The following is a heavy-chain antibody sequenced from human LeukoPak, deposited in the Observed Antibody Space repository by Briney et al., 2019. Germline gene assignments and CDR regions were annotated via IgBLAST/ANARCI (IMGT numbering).Heavy chain of an antibody. CDR2: IFYSGST. D-gene: IGHD3-10*01. CDR1: GGSISSYS. Sequence: SETLSLTCTVSGGSISSYSWSWIRQPPGKGLEWIGYIFYSGSTNFNPSLRSRVTISVDMSKNQFSLKMSSVTTADTAVYYCARETKLLWFGELYSNQYNWFDPWGQGTLVTVSS. V-gene: IGHV4-59*01. J-gene: IGHJ5*02. CDR3: ARETKLLWFGELYSNQYNWFDP.